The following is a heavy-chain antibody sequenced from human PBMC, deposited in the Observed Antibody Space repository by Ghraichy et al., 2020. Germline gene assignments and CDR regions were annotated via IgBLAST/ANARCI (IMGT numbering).Heavy chain of an antibody. J-gene: IGHJ2*01. V-gene: IGHV4-61*02. Sequence: SETLSLTCTVSGGSISSGSYYWSWIRQPAGKGLEWIGRIYTSGSTNYNPSLKSRVTISVDTSKNQFSLKLSSVTAADTAVYYCARGLDYSTDWYFDLWGRGTLVTVSS. CDR2: IYTSGST. D-gene: IGHD4-11*01. CDR3: ARGLDYSTDWYFDL. CDR1: GGSISSGSYY.